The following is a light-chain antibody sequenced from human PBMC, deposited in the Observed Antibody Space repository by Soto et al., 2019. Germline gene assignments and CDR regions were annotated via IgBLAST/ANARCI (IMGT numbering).Light chain of an antibody. J-gene: IGKJ3*01. Sequence: EIVLTQSPGTLSLSPGERATLSCRASQTVSNSYLAWYQQKPGQAPRLLIYGASSRATDIPDRFSGSGSGTDFTLTISRLEPGDFAVHYCQQYGSSPFTFGPGTKVDIK. CDR2: GAS. CDR1: QTVSNSY. V-gene: IGKV3-20*01. CDR3: QQYGSSPFT.